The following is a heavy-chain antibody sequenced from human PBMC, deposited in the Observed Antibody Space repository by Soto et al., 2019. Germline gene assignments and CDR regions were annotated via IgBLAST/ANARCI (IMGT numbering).Heavy chain of an antibody. CDR1: GFSLSTGGVG. CDR3: AHSRCGGDCLQSYSSHYYYGMDV. CDR2: IYWDDDK. Sequence: QITLKESGPSLVKPTQTLTLTCTFSGFSLSTGGVGVGWIRQPPGKALEWLALIYWDDDKRYSPSRRSRLTVTKDTSKYQVVLTMTNMDPVDTATYYCAHSRCGGDCLQSYSSHYYYGMDVLGQGTTVTVSS. J-gene: IGHJ6*02. V-gene: IGHV2-5*02. D-gene: IGHD2-21*02.